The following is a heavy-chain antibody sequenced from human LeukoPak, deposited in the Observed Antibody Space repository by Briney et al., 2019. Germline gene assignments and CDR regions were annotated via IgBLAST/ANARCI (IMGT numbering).Heavy chain of an antibody. CDR3: ATGSEPRGLLRNWFDP. J-gene: IGHJ5*02. CDR2: INPSGGST. V-gene: IGHV1-46*01. D-gene: IGHD6-25*01. Sequence: ASVKVSCKSSGYTFTSYYMHWVRQAPGQGLEWMGIINPSGGSTSYAQKFQGRVTMTRDMSTSTVYLELSSLRSEDTAVYYCATGSEPRGLLRNWFDPWGRGTLVTVSS. CDR1: GYTFTSYY.